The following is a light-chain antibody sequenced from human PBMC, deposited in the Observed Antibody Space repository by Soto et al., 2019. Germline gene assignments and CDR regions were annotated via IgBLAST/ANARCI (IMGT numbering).Light chain of an antibody. Sequence: EIVLTQSPGTLSLSPGERATLSCRASQSVSSNYLAWYQQKPGQAPKLLIYGASGRGTGIPDRFSGSGSGADFILTISRLEPEDFAMYYCQQSGKSFPLTFGGGTKLEI. CDR3: QQSGKSFPLT. CDR1: QSVSSNY. J-gene: IGKJ4*01. V-gene: IGKV3-20*01. CDR2: GAS.